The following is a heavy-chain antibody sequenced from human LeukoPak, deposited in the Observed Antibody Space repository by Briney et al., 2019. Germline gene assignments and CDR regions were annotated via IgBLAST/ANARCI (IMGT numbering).Heavy chain of an antibody. D-gene: IGHD6-19*01. Sequence: GGSLRLSCAASGFTFSSYEMNWVRQAPGKGLEWVSYISSSGSTIYYADSVKGRFTISRDNAKNSLYLQMNSLRAEDTAVYYCARALISDRISGGDAFDIWGQGTMVTVSS. V-gene: IGHV3-48*03. J-gene: IGHJ3*02. CDR2: ISSSGSTI. CDR1: GFTFSSYE. CDR3: ARALISDRISGGDAFDI.